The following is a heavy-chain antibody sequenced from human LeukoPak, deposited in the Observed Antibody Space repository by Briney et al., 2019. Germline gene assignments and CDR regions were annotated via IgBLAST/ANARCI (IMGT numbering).Heavy chain of an antibody. V-gene: IGHV4-59*01. J-gene: IGHJ3*02. Sequence: SETLSLTCTVSGVSMTNNYWSWIRQPPGKGLEWIGYIYYDGSTNYNQSLESRVTMSVDTSKNQFSLKLSSVTAADTAVYYCARAVLGSGAFDIWGQGTMVTVSS. CDR3: ARAVLGSGAFDI. CDR1: GVSMTNNY. CDR2: IYYDGST. D-gene: IGHD7-27*01.